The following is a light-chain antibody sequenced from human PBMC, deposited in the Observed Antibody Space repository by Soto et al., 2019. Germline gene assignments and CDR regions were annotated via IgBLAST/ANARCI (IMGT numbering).Light chain of an antibody. CDR2: EVS. J-gene: IGLJ1*01. Sequence: QSAPTQPPSASGSPGQSVTISCTGTSSDVGGYDYVSWYQQHPGKAPKLMIYEVSKRPSGVPDPFSGSKSGNTASLTVSGLQAEDEADYYCSSYAGSNNVFGTGTKLTVL. V-gene: IGLV2-8*01. CDR1: SSDVGGYDY. CDR3: SSYAGSNNV.